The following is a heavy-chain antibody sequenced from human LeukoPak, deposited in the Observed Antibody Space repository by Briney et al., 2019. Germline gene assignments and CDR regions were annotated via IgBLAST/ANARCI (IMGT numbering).Heavy chain of an antibody. CDR3: AQGLLPGEALGRENWFDP. V-gene: IGHV4-4*07. CDR1: DGSISSHY. D-gene: IGHD1-1*01. CDR2: LYTSGST. Sequence: PSETLSLTCTVSDGSISSHYWSWIRQPAGKGLEWIGRLYTSGSTDYNPSLKSRVTMSADMSKNQFSLTLSSVTAADTAVYYCAQGLLPGEALGRENWFDPWGQGTLVTVSS. J-gene: IGHJ5*02.